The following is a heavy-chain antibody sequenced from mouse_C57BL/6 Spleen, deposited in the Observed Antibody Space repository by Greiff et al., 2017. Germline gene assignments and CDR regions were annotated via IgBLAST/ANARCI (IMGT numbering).Heavy chain of an antibody. CDR2: ISSGSSYT. D-gene: IGHD2-12*01. CDR3: ARHSDCAGYFDY. J-gene: IGHJ2*01. Sequence: DVKLVESGGDLVKPGGSLKLSCAASGFTFSSYGMSWVRQTPDKRLEWVATISSGSSYTYYPDSVKGRFTLSRDNAKNTLYLQMSRLKYEDTAMYYGARHSDCAGYFDYWGQGTTLTVSS. CDR1: GFTFSSYG. V-gene: IGHV5-6*02.